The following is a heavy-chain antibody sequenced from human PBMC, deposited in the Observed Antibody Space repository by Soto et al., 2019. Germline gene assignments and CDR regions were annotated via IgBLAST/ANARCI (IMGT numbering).Heavy chain of an antibody. Sequence: QVQLVESGGGLVKPGGSLRLSCADSGFTFSDYYMTWIRQAPGKGLECVSYISGDGSTIYYADSVKGRFTISRDNAKKSLYLQMNSLRVEDTAVYYCARDWATVTLEPWGQGTLVTVSS. J-gene: IGHJ5*02. CDR2: ISGDGSTI. CDR3: ARDWATVTLEP. D-gene: IGHD4-17*01. V-gene: IGHV3-11*01. CDR1: GFTFSDYY.